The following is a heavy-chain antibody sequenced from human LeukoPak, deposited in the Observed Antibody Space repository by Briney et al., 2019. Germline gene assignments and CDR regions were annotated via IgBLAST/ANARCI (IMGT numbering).Heavy chain of an antibody. CDR1: GFTFSSYG. J-gene: IGHJ2*01. Sequence: GGSLRLSCAASGFTFSSYGMNGLRQAPGKGLEWVSYISSSGSTIYYANSVKGRFTISRDNARNSLYLQMNSLRDEDTAVYYCARDFSAPLPLWGRGTLVTVSS. CDR2: ISSSGSTI. V-gene: IGHV3-48*02. D-gene: IGHD3-3*02. CDR3: ARDFSAPLPL.